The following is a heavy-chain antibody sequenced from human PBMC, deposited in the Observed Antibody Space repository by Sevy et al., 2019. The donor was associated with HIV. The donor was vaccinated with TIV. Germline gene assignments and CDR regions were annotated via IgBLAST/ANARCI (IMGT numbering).Heavy chain of an antibody. CDR1: GYTFTGQY. D-gene: IGHD5-18*01. CDR3: SRDLRLRGYSYGCFDC. J-gene: IGHJ4*02. CDR2: INPNSGNT. V-gene: IGHV1-2*02. Sequence: ASVKVSCKASGYTFTGQYIHWVRQAPGQGLEWMGWINPNSGNTNYPQKFQGRVTMTRDTSISTAYMELSGLKSDDTAVYYCSRDLRLRGYSYGCFDCWGQGTLVTVSS.